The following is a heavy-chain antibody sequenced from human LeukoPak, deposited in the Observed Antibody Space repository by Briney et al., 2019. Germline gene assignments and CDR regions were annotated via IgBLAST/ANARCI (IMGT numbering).Heavy chain of an antibody. Sequence: SQTLSLTCTVSGGSISSGSYYWSWIRQPAGKGLEWIGRIYTSGSTNYNPSLKSRVTISVDTSKNQFSLKLSSVTAADTAVYYCARVQGLRYFDWLPRGAFDIWGQGTMVTVSS. V-gene: IGHV4-61*02. J-gene: IGHJ3*02. CDR1: GGSISSGSYY. CDR3: ARVQGLRYFDWLPRGAFDI. CDR2: IYTSGST. D-gene: IGHD3-9*01.